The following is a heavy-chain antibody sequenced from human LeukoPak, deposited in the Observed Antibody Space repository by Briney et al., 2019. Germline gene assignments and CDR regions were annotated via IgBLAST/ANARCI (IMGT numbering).Heavy chain of an antibody. J-gene: IGHJ4*02. CDR3: AAKTTVAPYYFDS. Sequence: SETLSLTCTVSGDSINSYYWSWIRQPPGKGLEWIGYISDSGSTNYNPSLKSRVTMSVDTSKKQFTLKLTSVTAADTAVYYCAAKTTVAPYYFDSWGQGILVTVSS. CDR2: ISDSGST. D-gene: IGHD4-11*01. CDR1: GDSINSYY. V-gene: IGHV4-59*12.